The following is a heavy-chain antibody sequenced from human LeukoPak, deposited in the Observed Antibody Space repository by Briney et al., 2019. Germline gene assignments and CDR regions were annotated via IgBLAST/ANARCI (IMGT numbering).Heavy chain of an antibody. D-gene: IGHD3-3*01. Sequence: PGGSLRLSCAASGFTFDDYGMSWVRQAPGKGLEWVSGINWNGGSTGYADSVKGRFTISRDNAKNSLYLQMNSLRAEDTALYYCARAERITIFGVVISPFDYWGQGALVTVSS. V-gene: IGHV3-20*04. CDR1: GFTFDDYG. CDR2: INWNGGST. J-gene: IGHJ4*02. CDR3: ARAERITIFGVVISPFDY.